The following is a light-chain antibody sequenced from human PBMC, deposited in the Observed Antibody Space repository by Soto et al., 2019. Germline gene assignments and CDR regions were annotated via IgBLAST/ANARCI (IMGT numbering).Light chain of an antibody. Sequence: SALTQPASVSGSPGQSITISCTGTSSDVGGYNYVSWYQQHPGKAPKLMIYDVSNRPSGVSNRFSGSKSGNTASLTISGLQAEDEADHYCSSYTSSSTLVFGGGTKLTVL. V-gene: IGLV2-14*01. J-gene: IGLJ2*01. CDR3: SSYTSSSTLV. CDR1: SSDVGGYNY. CDR2: DVS.